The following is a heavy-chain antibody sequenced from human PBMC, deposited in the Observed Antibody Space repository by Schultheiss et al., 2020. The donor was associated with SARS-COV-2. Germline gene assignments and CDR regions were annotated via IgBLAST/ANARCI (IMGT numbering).Heavy chain of an antibody. V-gene: IGHV4-59*13. CDR1: GGSITSYY. CDR3: ARGQDYADPFDF. J-gene: IGHJ4*02. D-gene: IGHD4-17*01. Sequence: SETLSLTCTVSGGSITSYYWSWIRQPPGKGLEWIGYVYNNWRTNYIPSLQSRVSISVDTSKNQFSLKLSSVSAADTAVYYCARGQDYADPFDFWGQGTLVTVSS. CDR2: VYNNWRT.